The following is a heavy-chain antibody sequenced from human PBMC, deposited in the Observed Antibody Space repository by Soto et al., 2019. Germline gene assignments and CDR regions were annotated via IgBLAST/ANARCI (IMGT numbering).Heavy chain of an antibody. J-gene: IGHJ6*02. CDR2: ISGSGKNT. Sequence: EVQLLESGGGLVQPGGSLRLSCAASGFTFSSHGMSWVRQAPGKGLEWVSGISGSGKNTYYADSVKGRFSISRDNSKNTLDLQMNSLRAEDTALYYWAKVGGYSVDYLNYNAMDVWGQGTTVTVAS. CDR3: AKVGGYSVDYLNYNAMDV. D-gene: IGHD5-18*01. V-gene: IGHV3-23*01. CDR1: GFTFSSHG.